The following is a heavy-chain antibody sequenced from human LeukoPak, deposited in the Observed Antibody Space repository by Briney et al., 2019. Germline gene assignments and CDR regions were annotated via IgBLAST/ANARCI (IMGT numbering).Heavy chain of an antibody. Sequence: KPSETLSLTCAVYGGSFSGYYWSWIRQPPGKGLEWIGEINHSGSTNYNPSLKSRVTISVDTSKNQFSLKLSSVTAADTAVYYCARGTGYSYGGPKYFDYWGQGTLVTVSS. J-gene: IGHJ4*02. CDR1: GGSFSGYY. CDR3: ARGTGYSYGGPKYFDY. CDR2: INHSGST. D-gene: IGHD5-18*01. V-gene: IGHV4-34*01.